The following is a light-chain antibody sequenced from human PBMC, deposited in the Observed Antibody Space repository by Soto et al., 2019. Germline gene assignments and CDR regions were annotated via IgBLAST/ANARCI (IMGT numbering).Light chain of an antibody. CDR2: GAS. J-gene: IGKJ4*01. CDR1: QSVSSPY. Sequence: EIVLTQSPGTLSLSPGERATLSCRASQSVSSPYLAWYQQKPGQAPRLLIFGASSRATGIPDRFSGSGSGTDFTLTISSLEPEDSAVYYCQQRRNWPLTFGGGTRVEIK. V-gene: IGKV3D-20*02. CDR3: QQRRNWPLT.